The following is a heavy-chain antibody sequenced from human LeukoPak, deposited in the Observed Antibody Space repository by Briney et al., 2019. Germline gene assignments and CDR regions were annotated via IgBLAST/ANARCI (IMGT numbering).Heavy chain of an antibody. CDR3: ARVPTYCSGGSCYPDNYYFDY. J-gene: IGHJ4*02. CDR2: ISAYNGNT. Sequence: ASVKVSCKASGYTFTSYGISWGRQAPGQGLEWMGWISAYNGNTNYAQKLQGRVTMTTDTSTSTAYMELRSLRSDDTAVYYCARVPTYCSGGSCYPDNYYFDYWGQGTLVTVSS. V-gene: IGHV1-18*04. D-gene: IGHD2-15*01. CDR1: GYTFTSYG.